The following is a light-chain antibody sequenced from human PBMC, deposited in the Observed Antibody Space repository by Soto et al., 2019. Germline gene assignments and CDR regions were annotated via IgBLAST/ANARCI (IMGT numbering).Light chain of an antibody. J-gene: IGLJ3*02. V-gene: IGLV2-14*01. Sequence: QAVVTQPASVSGSPGQSITISCTGTSSDIGAYKYVAWYQQQSGQAPKLMTYEVNNRPSGVSNRFSGSKSGNTASLTIAGLQAEDEADYYCCSYTSSNTVVFGGGTKLTVL. CDR2: EVN. CDR3: CSYTSSNTVV. CDR1: SSDIGAYKY.